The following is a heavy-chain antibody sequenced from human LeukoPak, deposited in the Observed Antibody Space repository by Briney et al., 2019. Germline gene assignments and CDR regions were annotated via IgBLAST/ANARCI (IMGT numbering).Heavy chain of an antibody. CDR1: GGAFSSYA. CDR2: IIPIFGIA. CDR3: AGEADRRGYYYDSSGYYLDY. J-gene: IGHJ4*02. D-gene: IGHD3-22*01. V-gene: IGHV1-69*04. Sequence: SVKVSCKASGGAFSSYAISWVRQAPGQGLEWMGRIIPIFGIANYAQKFQGRVTITADKSTSTAYMELSSLRSEDTAVYYCAGEADRRGYYYDSSGYYLDYWGQGTLVTVSS.